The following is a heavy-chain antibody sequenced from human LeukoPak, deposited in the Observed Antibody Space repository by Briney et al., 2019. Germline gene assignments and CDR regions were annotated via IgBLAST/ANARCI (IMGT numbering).Heavy chain of an antibody. CDR3: ARQDYYDSSGYLGGSMNN. D-gene: IGHD3-22*01. Sequence: GESVKISCQGSGYSFTSYWIGWVRPMPGKGLEWMGIIYPGDSDTRYRPSFQGQVTISADKSISTAYLQWSSLKASDTAMYYCARQDYYDSSGYLGGSMNNWGQGTLVTVS. J-gene: IGHJ4*02. V-gene: IGHV5-51*01. CDR1: GYSFTSYW. CDR2: IYPGDSDT.